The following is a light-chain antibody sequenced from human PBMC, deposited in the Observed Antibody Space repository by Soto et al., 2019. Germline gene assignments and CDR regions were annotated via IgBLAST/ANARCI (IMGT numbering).Light chain of an antibody. V-gene: IGKV1-17*03. J-gene: IGKJ1*01. CDR1: QDIKSH. Sequence: DIQMTQSPSVMSASVGDRVTITCRASQDIKSHLTWFQQKPGKVPERLMSAASSLQSGVPSRFTVSGSGTEFTLTISSLQPEDFATYYCQQYNSYSWTFGQGTKVNIK. CDR3: QQYNSYSWT. CDR2: AAS.